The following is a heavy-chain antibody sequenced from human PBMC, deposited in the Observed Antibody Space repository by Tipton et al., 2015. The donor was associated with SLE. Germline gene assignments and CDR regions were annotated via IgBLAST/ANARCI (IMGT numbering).Heavy chain of an antibody. J-gene: IGHJ4*02. CDR2: IYHDGST. Sequence: TLSLTCTFSGDSFTDYGHYWGWIRQPPGKGLEWIANIYHDGSTYYNPSLKSRVTISVDTSKNQFSLKLASVTAADTAVFYCARHRGYFTVSDYIDYWGQGTLVTVSS. V-gene: IGHV4-39*07. CDR3: ARHRGYFTVSDYIDY. D-gene: IGHD2-8*01. CDR1: GDSFTDYGHY.